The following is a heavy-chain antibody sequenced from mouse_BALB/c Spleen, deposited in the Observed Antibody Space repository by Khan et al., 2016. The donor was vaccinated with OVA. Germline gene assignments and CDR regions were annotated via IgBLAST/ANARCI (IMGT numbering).Heavy chain of an antibody. CDR2: INTYTGEP. Sequence: SGPELKKPGETVKISCKASGYTFTNYGMYWVKQAPGKGLKWMGWINTYTGEPTHADDFKGRFAFSLETSASTAYLQINNLKNEDTATYFCARPPYFSYVMVYWGQGTSVTVSS. J-gene: IGHJ4*01. CDR1: GYTFTNYG. D-gene: IGHD2-10*01. V-gene: IGHV9-3-1*01. CDR3: ARPPYFSYVMVY.